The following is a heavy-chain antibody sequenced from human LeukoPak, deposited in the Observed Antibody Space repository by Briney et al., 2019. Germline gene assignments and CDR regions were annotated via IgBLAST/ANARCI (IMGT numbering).Heavy chain of an antibody. CDR3: ARDVQEQYCSSTSCYLHDY. D-gene: IGHD2-2*01. Sequence: SVKVSCKASGGTFSSYAISWVRQAPGQGLEWMGGIIPIFGTANYAQKFQGRVTITADKSTSTAYMELSSLRSEDTAVYYCARDVQEQYCSSTSCYLHDYWGQGTLVTVSS. V-gene: IGHV1-69*06. CDR1: GGTFSSYA. J-gene: IGHJ4*02. CDR2: IIPIFGTA.